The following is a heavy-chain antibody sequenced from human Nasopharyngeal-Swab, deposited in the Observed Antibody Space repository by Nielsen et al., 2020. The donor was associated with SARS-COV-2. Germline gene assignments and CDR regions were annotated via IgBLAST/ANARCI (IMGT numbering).Heavy chain of an antibody. CDR1: GFTFDDYA. CDR3: ARATTDSSGYYYVFDY. Sequence: GESLKISCAASGFTFDDYAMHWVRQAPGKGLEWVSAIGTAGDTYYPGSVKGRFTISRENAKNSLYLQMNSLRAGDTAVYYCARATTDSSGYYYVFDYWGQGTLVTVSS. D-gene: IGHD3-22*01. J-gene: IGHJ4*02. V-gene: IGHV3-13*01. CDR2: IGTAGDT.